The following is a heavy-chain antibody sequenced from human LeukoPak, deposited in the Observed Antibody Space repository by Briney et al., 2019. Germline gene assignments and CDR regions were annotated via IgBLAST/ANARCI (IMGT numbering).Heavy chain of an antibody. Sequence: PSETLSLTCAVYGGSFSGYYWSWIRQPPGKGLEWIGEINHSGSTNYNPSLKSRVTISVDTSKNQFSLKLSSVTAADTAVYYCAREIPYYDFWSGFDYWGQGTLVTVSS. CDR2: INHSGST. CDR1: GGSFSGYY. V-gene: IGHV4-34*01. CDR3: AREIPYYDFWSGFDY. D-gene: IGHD3-3*01. J-gene: IGHJ4*02.